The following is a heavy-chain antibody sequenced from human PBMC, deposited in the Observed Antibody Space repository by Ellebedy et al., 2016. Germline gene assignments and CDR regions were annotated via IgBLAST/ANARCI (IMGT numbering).Heavy chain of an antibody. CDR1: GLTFRDFF. V-gene: IGHV3-23*01. J-gene: IGHJ4*02. Sequence: GGSLRLXCVVSGLTFRDFFMSWVRQAPGGGLEWVSTISGDGDTTFSADSVKGRFTISRDNSRYTLYLQMDSLTAADTAVYYCYYGHYSGFWGQGTLVTVSS. CDR3: YYGHYSGF. CDR2: ISGDGDTT. D-gene: IGHD4-17*01.